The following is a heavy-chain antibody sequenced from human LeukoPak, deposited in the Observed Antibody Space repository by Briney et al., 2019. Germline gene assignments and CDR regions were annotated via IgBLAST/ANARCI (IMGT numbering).Heavy chain of an antibody. V-gene: IGHV4-39*01. Sequence: SETLSLTCTVSGGSISSSSYYRVWIRQPPGKGLEWIGNVYFSGSTYYNPSLMSRVTISVDTSKNQFPLKLSSVTAADTAIYYCARRSGSYHFDYWGQGTLVTVSS. CDR3: ARRSGSYHFDY. CDR2: VYFSGST. CDR1: GGSISSSSYY. J-gene: IGHJ4*02. D-gene: IGHD1-26*01.